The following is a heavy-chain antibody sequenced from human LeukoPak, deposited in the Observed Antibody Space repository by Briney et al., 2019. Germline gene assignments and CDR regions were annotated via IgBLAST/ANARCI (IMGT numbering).Heavy chain of an antibody. CDR2: IKEDEGEK. J-gene: IGHJ3*02. D-gene: IGHD3-22*01. V-gene: IGHV3-7*04. Sequence: AGGSLRLSCAASGFTFSNNWMTWVRQAPGKGLEWVANIKEDEGEKYYVDSVKGRFTISRDNAKNSLYLEMNSLRAEDTALYYCARVRLFRQKAFDIWGQGTMVTVSS. CDR3: ARVRLFRQKAFDI. CDR1: GFTFSNNW.